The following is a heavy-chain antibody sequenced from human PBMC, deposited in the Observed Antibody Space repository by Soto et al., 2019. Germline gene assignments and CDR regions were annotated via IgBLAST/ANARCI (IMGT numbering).Heavy chain of an antibody. Sequence: QVQLQQWGAEVLKPSETLSLTCVVNGGSFSGYYWSWIRQPPGKGLEWIGEINDSGITDSNPSLESRVTMSVDMSKTPFSLNLSSVTAADTAVYHCARGRSSVPDRRGIGYYGLDVWGQGTTVTVSS. CDR3: ARGRSSVPDRRGIGYYGLDV. D-gene: IGHD6-6*01. V-gene: IGHV4-34*01. CDR1: GGSFSGYY. J-gene: IGHJ6*02. CDR2: INDSGIT.